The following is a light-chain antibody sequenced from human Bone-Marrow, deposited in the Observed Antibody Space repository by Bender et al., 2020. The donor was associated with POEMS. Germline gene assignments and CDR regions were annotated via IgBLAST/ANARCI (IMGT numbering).Light chain of an antibody. CDR3: QSYDNSLGGWV. V-gene: IGLV2-8*01. CDR1: SSDIGAYNC. Sequence: QSALTQPPSASGSPGQSVTISCTGTSSDIGAYNCVSWYQQHPGKAPKVIIYEVTKRPSGVPDRFSGSKSGTSASLAITGLQAEDEGDYYCQSYDNSLGGWVFGGGTKLTVL. CDR2: EVT. J-gene: IGLJ3*02.